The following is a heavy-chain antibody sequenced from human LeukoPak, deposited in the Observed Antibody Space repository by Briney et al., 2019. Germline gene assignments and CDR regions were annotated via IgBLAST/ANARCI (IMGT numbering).Heavy chain of an antibody. V-gene: IGHV3-23*01. J-gene: IGHJ4*02. CDR2: ISGSAGIT. D-gene: IGHD2-15*01. CDR3: AKDGGFTLSSTSPKPFGC. Sequence: GGSLRLSCAASEFTFSSYAMSWVRQAPGKGLEWVSAISGSAGITFYADSVKGRFTISRDNSKNTLYLQMNSLRAEDTAVYYCAKDGGFTLSSTSPKPFGCWGQGTLVTVSS. CDR1: EFTFSSYA.